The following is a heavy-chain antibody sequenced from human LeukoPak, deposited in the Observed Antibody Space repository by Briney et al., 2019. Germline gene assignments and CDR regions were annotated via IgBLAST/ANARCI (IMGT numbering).Heavy chain of an antibody. CDR3: AGGGDSGGYYYPMFDY. V-gene: IGHV4-59*01. CDR2: IYYTGST. CDR1: GVSISNYY. J-gene: IGHJ4*02. Sequence: SETLSLTCTVAGVSISNYYWRWIRQPPGKGLEWFGYIYYTGSTNYNPSLKSRVTISVDTSKNQFSLKLSSVAAADTAVYYCAGGGDSGGYYYPMFDYWGQGTLVTVSS. D-gene: IGHD3-22*01.